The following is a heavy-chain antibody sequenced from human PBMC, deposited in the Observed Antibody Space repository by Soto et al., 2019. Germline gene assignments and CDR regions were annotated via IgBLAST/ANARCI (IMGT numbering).Heavy chain of an antibody. J-gene: IGHJ4*02. CDR2: INPSGGST. V-gene: IGHV1-46*03. Sequence: ASVKVSSKASGDTFTSKYMHSARHAPGQGLEWMGIINPSGGSTSYAQKFQGRVTMTRDTSTSTVYMELSSLRSEDTAVYYCAREPHDYGDHVADYWGQGTLVTVSS. CDR3: AREPHDYGDHVADY. CDR1: GDTFTSKY. D-gene: IGHD4-17*01.